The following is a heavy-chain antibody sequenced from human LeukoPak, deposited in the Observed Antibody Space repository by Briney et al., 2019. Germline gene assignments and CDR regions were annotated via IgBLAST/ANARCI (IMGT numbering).Heavy chain of an antibody. Sequence: GASVKVSCKASGYTFTSYGISWVRQAPGQGLEWMGWISAYNGNTNYAQKLQGRVTMTTDTSTSTAYMELRSLRSDDTAVYYCARPKIVVVPAAIQGVYRNWFDPWGQGTLVTVSS. J-gene: IGHJ5*02. CDR1: GYTFTSYG. D-gene: IGHD2-2*02. V-gene: IGHV1-18*01. CDR3: ARPKIVVVPAAIQGVYRNWFDP. CDR2: ISAYNGNT.